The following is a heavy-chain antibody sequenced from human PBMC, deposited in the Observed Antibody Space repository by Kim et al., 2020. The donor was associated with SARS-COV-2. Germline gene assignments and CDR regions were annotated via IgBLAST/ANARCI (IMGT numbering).Heavy chain of an antibody. CDR3: SRLESSSWPQGNYYGMD. J-gene: IGHJ6*01. V-gene: IGHV3-7*03. CDR1: GIIFRDYW. Sequence: GGSLRLSCAASGIIFRDYWMTWVRQAPGKGLEWVANIKYEGSEEYYVDSATGRFTISSSNAKNLLYLQLHTVRVKDKATYYYSRLESSSWPQGNYYGMD. CDR2: IKYEGSEE. D-gene: IGHD6-13*01.